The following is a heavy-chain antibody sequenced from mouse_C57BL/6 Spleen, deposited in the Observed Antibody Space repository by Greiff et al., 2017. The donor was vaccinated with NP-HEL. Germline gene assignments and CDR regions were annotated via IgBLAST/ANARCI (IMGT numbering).Heavy chain of an antibody. J-gene: IGHJ2*01. D-gene: IGHD1-1*01. Sequence: EVQRVESGEGLVKPGGSLKLSCAASGFTFSSYAMSWVRQTPEKRLEWVAYISSGGDYIYYADTVKGRFTISRDNARNTLYLQMSSLKSEDTAMYYCTRDSSTTVVFDYWGQGTTLTVSS. CDR3: TRDSSTTVVFDY. CDR2: ISSGGDYI. V-gene: IGHV5-9-1*02. CDR1: GFTFSSYA.